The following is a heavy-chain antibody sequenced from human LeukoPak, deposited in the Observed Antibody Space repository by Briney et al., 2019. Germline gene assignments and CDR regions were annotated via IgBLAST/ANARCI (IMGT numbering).Heavy chain of an antibody. CDR2: IRSKAYGGTT. Sequence: PGGSLRLSCTASGFTFGDYAMSWVRKAPGKGLEWVGFIRSKAYGGTTEYAASVKGRFTISRDDSKSIAYLQMNSLKTEDTAVYYCTRSVYGMVRGVISSYYFDYWGQGTLVTVSS. CDR1: GFTFGDYA. V-gene: IGHV3-49*04. D-gene: IGHD3-10*01. J-gene: IGHJ4*02. CDR3: TRSVYGMVRGVISSYYFDY.